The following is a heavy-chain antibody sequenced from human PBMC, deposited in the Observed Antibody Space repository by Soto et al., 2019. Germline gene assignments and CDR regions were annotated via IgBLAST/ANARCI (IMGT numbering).Heavy chain of an antibody. V-gene: IGHV3-33*01. D-gene: IGHD6-13*01. CDR2: VWYDGSNK. CDR1: GFTFSGYG. CDR3: ARGPGSSISYYSFDY. Sequence: GGSLRLSCAASGFTFSGYGMHWVRQAPGKGLEWVALVWYDGSNKYYADSVKGRFTISRDNSKNTVHLQMNSLRAEDTAVYYCARGPGSSISYYSFDYRGQGTLVPVYS. J-gene: IGHJ4*02.